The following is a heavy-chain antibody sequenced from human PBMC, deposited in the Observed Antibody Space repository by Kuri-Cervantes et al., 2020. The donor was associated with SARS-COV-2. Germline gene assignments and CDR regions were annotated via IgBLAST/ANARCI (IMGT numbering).Heavy chain of an antibody. CDR3: ARGGGARGLMVVLGWRGAGLLDF. D-gene: IGHD3-10*01. CDR2: INPNSGGT. CDR1: GYAFTDYY. J-gene: IGHJ4*02. Sequence: ASVKVSCKASGYAFTDYYIYWVRQAPGQGLEWMGWINPNSGGTNYAQKFQGWVTMTRDTSLTTGYMELTGLTSDDTAVYYLARGGGARGLMVVLGWRGAGLLDFWGQGTLVTVSS. V-gene: IGHV1-2*04.